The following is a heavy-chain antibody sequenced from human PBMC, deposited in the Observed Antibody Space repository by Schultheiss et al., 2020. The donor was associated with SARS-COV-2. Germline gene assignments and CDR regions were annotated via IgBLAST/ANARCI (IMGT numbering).Heavy chain of an antibody. CDR3: ARTEVLDYSSSWYGWFDP. J-gene: IGHJ5*02. V-gene: IGHV7-4-1*02. D-gene: IGHD6-13*01. Sequence: ASVKVSCKASGYTFTSYAMNWVRQAPGQGLEWMGWINTNTGNPTYAQGFTGRFVFSLDTSVSTAYLQISSLKAEDTAVYFCARTEVLDYSSSWYGWFDPWGQGTLVTVSS. CDR2: INTNTGNP. CDR1: GYTFTSYA.